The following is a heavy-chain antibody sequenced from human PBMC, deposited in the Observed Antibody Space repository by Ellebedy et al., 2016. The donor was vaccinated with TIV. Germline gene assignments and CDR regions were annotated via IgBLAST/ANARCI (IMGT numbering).Heavy chain of an antibody. CDR2: IRQEGDEI. D-gene: IGHD4-17*01. J-gene: IGHJ5*02. CDR3: ARRASYGDYAVQVNPWFDP. Sequence: GESLKISCAASGFNFRSYWMAWVRQAPGKGLEWVAKIRQEGDEIYYVESVKGRFTISRDNAKNSPFLQMNSLRVEDPAVYYCARRASYGDYAVQVNPWFDPWGQGTLVTVSS. V-gene: IGHV3-7*01. CDR1: GFNFRSYW.